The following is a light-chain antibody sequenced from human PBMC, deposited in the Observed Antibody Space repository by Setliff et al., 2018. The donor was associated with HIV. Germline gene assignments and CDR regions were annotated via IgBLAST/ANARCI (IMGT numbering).Light chain of an antibody. V-gene: IGLV2-14*01. CDR3: SSYTGSTTPYV. CDR1: SSDVGGYNF. J-gene: IGLJ1*01. Sequence: QSVLTQPASVSGSPGQSITISCTGTSSDVGGYNFVSWYQQHPGKAPKLMIYEVSNRPSGVSNRLSGSKSGNTASLTISGLQAEDEADYYCSSYTGSTTPYVFGTGTKV. CDR2: EVS.